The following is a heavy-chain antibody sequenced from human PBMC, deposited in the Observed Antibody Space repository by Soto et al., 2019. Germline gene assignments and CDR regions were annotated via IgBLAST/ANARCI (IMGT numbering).Heavy chain of an antibody. CDR3: ARRLTKTVSALGY. V-gene: IGHV3-30*09. Sequence: GGSLRLSCSASGFTSTSFAIHWVRQAPGKGLEWVAVISENGVNKYSAESVRGRFVISRDNSKNTVELEMNSLRPEDTAIYFCARRLTKTVSALGYWGQGTLVTVSS. CDR1: GFTSTSFA. J-gene: IGHJ4*02. CDR2: ISENGVNK. D-gene: IGHD2-8*01.